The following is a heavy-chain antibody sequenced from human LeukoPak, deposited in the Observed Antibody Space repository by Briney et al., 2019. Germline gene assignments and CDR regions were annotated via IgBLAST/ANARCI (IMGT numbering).Heavy chain of an antibody. CDR2: ISPSSGGT. J-gene: IGHJ4*02. CDR3: ARDPTVRGYKHFDY. D-gene: IGHD5-24*01. CDR1: GYTLTDYD. Sequence: ASVKVSCKASGYTLTDYDINWVRQAPGEGLEWMGRISPSSGGTNYAQSFQGKVTMTRDTSINTAYLELSSLRSDDTAVYYCARDPTVRGYKHFDYWGQGTLVTVSS. V-gene: IGHV1-2*06.